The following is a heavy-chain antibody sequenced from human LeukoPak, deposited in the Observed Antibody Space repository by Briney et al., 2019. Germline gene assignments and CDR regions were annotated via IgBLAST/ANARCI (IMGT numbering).Heavy chain of an antibody. CDR1: GFTFSSYS. V-gene: IGHV3-21*01. CDR2: ISSSSSYI. J-gene: IGHJ4*02. Sequence: GGSLRLSCAAFGFTFSSYSMNWVRQAPGKGLEWVSSISSSSSYIYYADSVRGRFTISRDNAKNSLYLQMNSLRAEDTAVYYCARGFHRYNYDSGAYSVYWGQGTLVTVSS. CDR3: ARGFHRYNYDSGAYSVY. D-gene: IGHD3-22*01.